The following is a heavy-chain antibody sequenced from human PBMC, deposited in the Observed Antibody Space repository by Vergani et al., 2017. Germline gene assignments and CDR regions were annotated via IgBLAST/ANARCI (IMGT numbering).Heavy chain of an antibody. CDR2: IKSTFDHGTT. CDR3: TTDXRYCGDGSCYWLRDHHYYGMDV. D-gene: IGHD2-21*01. V-gene: IGHV3-15*07. J-gene: IGHJ6*02. Sequence: EVQLVESGGGIVKPGGSLRLSCVASGFSFRNAWMNWVRRTPGKGLEWVGRIKSTFDHGTTDYAAAVKGRFTISRDDSKNTLFLQMNGLKTEDIGVYYCTTDXRYCGDGSCYWLRDHHYYGMDVWGQGTTVTVSS. CDR1: GFSFRNAW.